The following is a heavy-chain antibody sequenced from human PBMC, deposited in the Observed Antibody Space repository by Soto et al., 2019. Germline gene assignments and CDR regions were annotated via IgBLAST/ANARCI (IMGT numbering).Heavy chain of an antibody. D-gene: IGHD1-1*01. CDR3: ARLPGIVTPGTVFLDN. CDR2: IYPGDSDT. CDR1: GYRFTSSW. J-gene: IGHJ4*02. Sequence: GESLKISCKASGYRFTSSWIGWVREMPGKGLEWMGIIYPGDSDTRYRPSFQGQVTISADKSSSTAYLQWNSLQASDTAMYYCARLPGIVTPGTVFLDNWGQGTMVTVSS. V-gene: IGHV5-51*01.